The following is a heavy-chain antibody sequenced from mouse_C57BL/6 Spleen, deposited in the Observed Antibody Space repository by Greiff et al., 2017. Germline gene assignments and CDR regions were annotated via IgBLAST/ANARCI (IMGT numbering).Heavy chain of an antibody. D-gene: IGHD1-1*01. CDR1: GFTFSSYT. Sequence: EVKVVESGGGLVKPGGSLKLSCAASGFTFSSYTMSWVRQTPEKRLEWVATISGGGGNIYYPDSVKGRFTISRDNAKNTLYLLMSSLRSEDTALYYCARRGTTVYFDYWGQGTTLTVSS. J-gene: IGHJ2*01. CDR3: ARRGTTVYFDY. V-gene: IGHV5-9*01. CDR2: ISGGGGNI.